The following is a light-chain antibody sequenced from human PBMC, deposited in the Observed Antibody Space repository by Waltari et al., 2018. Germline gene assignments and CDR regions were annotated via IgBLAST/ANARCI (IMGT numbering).Light chain of an antibody. J-gene: IGKJ4*01. CDR2: PAS. CDR3: QQSYSTPAT. V-gene: IGKV1-39*01. Sequence: IHMPQAPSSLSAAVGARVTTTCRASQSITSYLTWYQQKPGKAPKLLIYPASTLASGVPERFSGSGSGTDFTLTISRLEPDDFATYYCQQSYSTPATFGRGTRVEIK. CDR1: QSITSY.